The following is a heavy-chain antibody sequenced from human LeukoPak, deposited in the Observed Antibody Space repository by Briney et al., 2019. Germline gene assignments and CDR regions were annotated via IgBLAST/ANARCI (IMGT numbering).Heavy chain of an antibody. J-gene: IGHJ4*02. CDR2: IYHSGST. V-gene: IGHV4-34*01. CDR3: ARLYSGTRPPDY. CDR1: GGSFSGYY. Sequence: SVTLSLTCAVYGGSFSGYYWSWIRQPPGKGLEWIGSIYHSGSTYYNPSLKSRVTISVDTSKNQLSLKLSSVTAADTGVYYCARLYSGTRPPDYWGQGTLVTVSS. D-gene: IGHD2-2*02.